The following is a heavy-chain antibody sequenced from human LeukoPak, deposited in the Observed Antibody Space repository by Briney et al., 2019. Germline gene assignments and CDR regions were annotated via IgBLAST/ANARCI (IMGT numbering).Heavy chain of an antibody. V-gene: IGHV1-24*01. Sequence: GASVKVSCKVSGYTFTDYYMHWVQQAPGKGLEWMGGFDPEDGETIYAQKFQGRVTMTEDTSTDTAYMELSSLRSEDTAVYYCATTTDRDYGDPTGSFDYWGQGTLVTVSS. CDR3: ATTTDRDYGDPTGSFDY. D-gene: IGHD4-17*01. J-gene: IGHJ4*02. CDR2: FDPEDGET. CDR1: GYTFTDYY.